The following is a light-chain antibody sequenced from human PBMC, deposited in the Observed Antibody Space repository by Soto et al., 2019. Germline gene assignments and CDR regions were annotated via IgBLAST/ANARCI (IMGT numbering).Light chain of an antibody. CDR1: QGIKND. J-gene: IGKJ2*01. Sequence: AIQMTQSPSSLSASVGDRVTITCRASQGIKNDLGWYQQRPGKGPKLLIYAASSLQSGVPSRFSGSGSGTDFTLTISSLQPEDFATYYCLQDYHFPYTFGQGTKLEIK. CDR3: LQDYHFPYT. CDR2: AAS. V-gene: IGKV1-6*01.